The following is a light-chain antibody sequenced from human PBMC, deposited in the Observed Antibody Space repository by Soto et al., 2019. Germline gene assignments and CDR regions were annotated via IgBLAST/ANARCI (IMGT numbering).Light chain of an antibody. CDR2: GAS. Sequence: EIVLTQSPGTLSLSPGERATLSCRASQSVSNNYLAWYQQKPGQAPRLLIYGASSRATGIPDRFSGSGSGTDLTLTITRLEPEDFAVYYCQQYGSSLTWTFGHGTKVDIK. J-gene: IGKJ1*01. CDR3: QQYGSSLTWT. CDR1: QSVSNNY. V-gene: IGKV3-20*01.